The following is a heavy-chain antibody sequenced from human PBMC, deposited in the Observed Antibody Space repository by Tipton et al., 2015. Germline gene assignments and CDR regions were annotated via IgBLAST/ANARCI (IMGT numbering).Heavy chain of an antibody. J-gene: IGHJ6*02. Sequence: GSLRLSCAASGFIFTDYDMNWIRQAPGKGLEWVSYIRRSGNTIYYADSVKGRFIISRDNAKNSLYLQMNSLRDEDTAVYYCARAGHYSLTCGMDVWGQGTTVTVSS. CDR3: ARAGHYSLTCGMDV. CDR1: GFIFTDYD. D-gene: IGHD3-10*01. V-gene: IGHV3-11*04. CDR2: IRRSGNTI.